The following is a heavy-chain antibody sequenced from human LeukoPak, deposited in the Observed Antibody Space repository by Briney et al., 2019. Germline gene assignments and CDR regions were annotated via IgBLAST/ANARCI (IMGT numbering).Heavy chain of an antibody. Sequence: GGSLRLSCAASGFTFSSYWMSWVRQAPGKGLEWVANIKQDGSEKYYADSVKGRFTISRDNAKNSLYLQMNSLRAEDTAVYYCARDSVGDYFDYWGQGTLVTVSS. J-gene: IGHJ4*02. CDR3: ARDSVGDYFDY. D-gene: IGHD4-17*01. V-gene: IGHV3-7*03. CDR1: GFTFSSYW. CDR2: IKQDGSEK.